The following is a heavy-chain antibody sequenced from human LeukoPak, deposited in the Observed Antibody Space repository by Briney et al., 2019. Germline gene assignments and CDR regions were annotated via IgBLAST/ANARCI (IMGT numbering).Heavy chain of an antibody. V-gene: IGHV4-39*01. Sequence: SETLSLTCTVSGGXVSSSLYYWGWIRQPPGKGLEWIGNIFYSGTTYYNPSLKSPVTISVDTSKNQFSLKVRVVTAADTAVYYCARRKDEVTATFDYWGQGILVTVSS. J-gene: IGHJ4*02. CDR2: IFYSGTT. D-gene: IGHD2-21*02. CDR1: GGXVSSSLYY. CDR3: ARRKDEVTATFDY.